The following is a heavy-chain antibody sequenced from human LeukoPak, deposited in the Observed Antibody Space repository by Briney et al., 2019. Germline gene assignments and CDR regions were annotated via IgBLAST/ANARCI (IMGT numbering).Heavy chain of an antibody. CDR3: ARGPTLGATTYFDY. CDR1: GGSISSYY. Sequence: SETLSLTCTVYGGSISSYYWSWIRQPPGKGLEWIGYIYYSGSTNYNTSLKSRVTISVDTSKNQFSLKLSSVTAADTAVYYCARGPTLGATTYFDYWGQGTLVTVSS. D-gene: IGHD1-26*01. V-gene: IGHV4-59*01. J-gene: IGHJ4*02. CDR2: IYYSGST.